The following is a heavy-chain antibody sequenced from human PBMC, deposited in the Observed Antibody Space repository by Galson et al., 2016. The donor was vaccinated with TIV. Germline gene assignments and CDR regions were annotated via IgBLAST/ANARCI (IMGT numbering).Heavy chain of an antibody. CDR1: GFTFGVYV. D-gene: IGHD1-14*01. CDR3: AKSGTNLIDC. CDR2: ISGSGGSV. J-gene: IGHJ4*02. Sequence: SLRLSCAASGFTFGVYVMTWVRPAPGKGLEWMSNISGSGGSVSYADSVKGRFTISRDNSKNTLYLQMNGLRADDTAVYYCAKSGTNLIDCWGQGTLVSVFS. V-gene: IGHV3-23*01.